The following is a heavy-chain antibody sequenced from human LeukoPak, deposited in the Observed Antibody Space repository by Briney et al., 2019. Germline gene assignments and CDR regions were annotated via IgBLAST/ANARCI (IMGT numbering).Heavy chain of an antibody. CDR2: ISAYNGNT. J-gene: IGHJ4*02. V-gene: IGHV1-18*01. D-gene: IGHD3-22*01. Sequence: ASVKVSCKASGYTFTSYGISWVRQAPGQGLEWMGWISAYNGNTNYAQKLQGRVTMTTDTSTSTAYMELRSLRSDDTAVYYCARSSSSMVVVVITPDYWGQGTLVTVSS. CDR3: ARSSSSMVVVVITPDY. CDR1: GYTFTSYG.